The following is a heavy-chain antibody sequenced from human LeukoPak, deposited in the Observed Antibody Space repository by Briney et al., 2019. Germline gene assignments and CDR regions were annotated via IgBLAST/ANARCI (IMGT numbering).Heavy chain of an antibody. D-gene: IGHD4-11*01. CDR1: GYTFTSYG. J-gene: IGHJ4*02. CDR2: INPNSGGT. CDR3: ASTVTTPH. Sequence: ASVKVSCKASGYTFTSYGISWVRQAPGQGLEWMGWINPNSGGTNYVQKFQGRVTMTRDTSISTAYMELSRLRSDDTAVYYCASTVTTPHWGQGTLVTVSS. V-gene: IGHV1-2*02.